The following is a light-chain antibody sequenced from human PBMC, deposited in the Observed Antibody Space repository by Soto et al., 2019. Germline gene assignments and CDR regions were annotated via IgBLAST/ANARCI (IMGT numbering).Light chain of an antibody. J-gene: IGKJ5*01. Sequence: IQMTQSPSTLSAPLGDTVTVACRASQGISNWLAWYQQKPGRAPKLLIYDASSLQGGVPSRFSGSGSGTDFTLTISSLQPEDFATYYCLQDYDYLWTFGQGTRLEI. CDR2: DAS. V-gene: IGKV1-6*01. CDR3: LQDYDYLWT. CDR1: QGISNW.